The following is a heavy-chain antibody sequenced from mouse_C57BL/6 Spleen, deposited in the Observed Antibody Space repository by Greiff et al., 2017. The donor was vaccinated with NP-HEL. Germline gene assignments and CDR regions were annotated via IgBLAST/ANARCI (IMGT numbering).Heavy chain of an antibody. V-gene: IGHV14-2*01. CDR1: GFNIKDYY. D-gene: IGHD1-1*01. Sequence: VQLQQSGAELVKPGASVKLSCTASGFNIKDYYMHWVKQRTEQGLEWIGRIDPEDGETKYAPKFQGKATITADTSSKPAYLQLSSLTSEDTAVYYCAREPTVVAGAMDYWGQGTPVTVSS. CDR2: IDPEDGET. CDR3: AREPTVVAGAMDY. J-gene: IGHJ4*01.